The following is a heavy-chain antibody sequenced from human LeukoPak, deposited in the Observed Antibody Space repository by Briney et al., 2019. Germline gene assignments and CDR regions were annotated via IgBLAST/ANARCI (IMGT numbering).Heavy chain of an antibody. V-gene: IGHV4-38-2*01. Sequence: SETLSLTCSVSGYSISSGYYWGWIRQPPGKGLEWIATIYHSPSTYYNPSLKSRVTISVDTSKKQVSLKLNSVTAADTAVYFCARTRHGYYYYMDVWGKGTTVTVSS. CDR1: GYSISSGYY. CDR2: IYHSPST. J-gene: IGHJ6*03. CDR3: ARTRHGYYYYMDV.